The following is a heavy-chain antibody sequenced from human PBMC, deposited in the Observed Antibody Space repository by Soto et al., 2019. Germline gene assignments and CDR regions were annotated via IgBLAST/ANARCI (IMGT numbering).Heavy chain of an antibody. J-gene: IGHJ4*02. CDR3: AREGGYGDFSAALLD. CDR2: SITLFGTA. Sequence: VQLMQSGAEVKQPGSSVKVSCKASGGTFSSHSINWVRQAPGQGLEWMGGSITLFGTANYAQNFQGRATITADQSTSTAYMELNSLRSDDTAVYYCAREGGYGDFSAALLDWGQGTLVTVSS. CDR1: GGTFSSHS. D-gene: IGHD4-17*01. V-gene: IGHV1-69*01.